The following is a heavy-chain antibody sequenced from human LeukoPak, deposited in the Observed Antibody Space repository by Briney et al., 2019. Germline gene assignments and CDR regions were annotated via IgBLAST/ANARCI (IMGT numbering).Heavy chain of an antibody. CDR1: GFTFSTFA. V-gene: IGHV3-23*01. CDR2: IFPSGGEI. CDR3: ARDGVPVRLVAWFDP. Sequence: GGSLRLSCAASGFTFSTFAMIWVRQPPGKGLEWVSSIFPSGGEIHYADSVRGRFTISRDNSKSTLSLQMNSLRASDTAVYYCARDGVPVRLVAWFDPWGQGTLVTVSS. D-gene: IGHD2-2*01. J-gene: IGHJ5*02.